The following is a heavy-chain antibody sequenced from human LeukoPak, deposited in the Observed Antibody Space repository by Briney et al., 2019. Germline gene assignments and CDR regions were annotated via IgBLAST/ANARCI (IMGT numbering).Heavy chain of an antibody. CDR1: GFTFSSYA. J-gene: IGHJ4*02. V-gene: IGHV3-23*01. D-gene: IGHD3-10*01. CDR3: ATDMVREYDY. Sequence: GGSLRLSCAASGFTFSSYAMSWVRQAPGKGLEWVSTFTGSGDTTYYADSVKGRFTISRDNSKKKLYLQMNSLRAEDTPIYYCATDMVREYDYWGQGTLVTVSS. CDR2: FTGSGDTT.